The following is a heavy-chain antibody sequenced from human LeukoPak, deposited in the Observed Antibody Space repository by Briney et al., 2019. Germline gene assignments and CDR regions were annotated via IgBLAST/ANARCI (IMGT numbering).Heavy chain of an antibody. CDR2: ISSSSSTI. V-gene: IGHV3-48*01. Sequence: GGSLRLSCAASGFTFSSYSMNWVRQAPGKGLEGGSYISSSSSTIYYADSVKGRFTISRDNAKNSLYLQMNSLRAEDTAVYYCASVITIFGVVTPWGQGTLVTVSS. J-gene: IGHJ5*02. CDR3: ASVITIFGVVTP. D-gene: IGHD3-3*01. CDR1: GFTFSSYS.